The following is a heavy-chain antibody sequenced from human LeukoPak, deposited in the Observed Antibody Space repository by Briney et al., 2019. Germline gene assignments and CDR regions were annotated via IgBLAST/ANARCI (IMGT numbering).Heavy chain of an antibody. D-gene: IGHD4-23*01. CDR2: IHFGGTT. CDR1: GGSLKNYY. Sequence: SQTLSLTCSVSGGSLKNYYWSWIRQPAGKGLEWLGNIHFGGTTDYNSSLKSRLTISVDTFKNQLSLNLQSVTAADTATYYCARHRSDTGGKKGVNWFDPWGQGTLVTVSS. CDR3: ARHRSDTGGKKGVNWFDP. J-gene: IGHJ5*02. V-gene: IGHV4-59*01.